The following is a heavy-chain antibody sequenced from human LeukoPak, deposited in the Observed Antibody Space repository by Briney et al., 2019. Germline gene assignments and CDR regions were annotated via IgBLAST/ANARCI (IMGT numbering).Heavy chain of an antibody. CDR3: ASFGDQPTQYYYYYMDV. CDR2: ISGTSSYI. CDR1: GFTFSIYT. J-gene: IGHJ6*03. D-gene: IGHD4-17*01. V-gene: IGHV3-21*01. Sequence: GGSLRLSCEASGFTFSIYTMSWVRQAPGKGLEWVSCISGTSSYIYYADSLKGRFTISRDNAKNSLYLQMNSLRAEDTAVYYCASFGDQPTQYYYYYMDVWGKGTTVTVSS.